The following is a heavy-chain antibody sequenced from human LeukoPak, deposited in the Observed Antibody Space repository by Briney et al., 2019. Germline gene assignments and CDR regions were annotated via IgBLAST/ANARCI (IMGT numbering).Heavy chain of an antibody. CDR2: ISYDGSNK. D-gene: IGHD3-10*01. CDR3: ARDLRTMVRGVAYYFDY. V-gene: IGHV3-30*03. Sequence: PGRSLRLSCAASGFTFSSYGMHWVRQAPGKGLEWVAVISYDGSNKYYADSVKGRFTISRDNSKNTLYLQMNSLRAEDTAVYYCARDLRTMVRGVAYYFDYWGQGTLVTVSS. J-gene: IGHJ4*02. CDR1: GFTFSSYG.